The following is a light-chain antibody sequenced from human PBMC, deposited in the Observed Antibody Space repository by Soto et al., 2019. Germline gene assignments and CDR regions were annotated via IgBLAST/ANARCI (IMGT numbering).Light chain of an antibody. CDR2: GAS. Sequence: EIVLTQSPGTLSLSPGERATLSCRASQSVSSSYLAWYQQKPGQAPRLLIYGASSRATGIPDRFSGSGSGTDFTLTIIRLEPEDFAVYYCQQYSSSIWTFGQGTKVEIK. CDR3: QQYSSSIWT. CDR1: QSVSSSY. V-gene: IGKV3-20*01. J-gene: IGKJ1*01.